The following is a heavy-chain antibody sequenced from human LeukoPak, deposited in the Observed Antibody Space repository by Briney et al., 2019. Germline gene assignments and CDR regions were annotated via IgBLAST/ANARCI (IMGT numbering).Heavy chain of an antibody. CDR3: ARPPTDYYDSSGYYPTWYFDY. CDR2: IKQDGSEK. J-gene: IGHJ4*02. Sequence: GGSLRLSCAASGFTFSSYWMSWVRQAPGKGLEWVANIKQDGSEKYYVDSVKGRFTISRDNAKNSLYLQMNSLRAEDTAVYYCARPPTDYYDSSGYYPTWYFDYWGQGTLVTVSS. D-gene: IGHD3-22*01. V-gene: IGHV3-7*01. CDR1: GFTFSSYW.